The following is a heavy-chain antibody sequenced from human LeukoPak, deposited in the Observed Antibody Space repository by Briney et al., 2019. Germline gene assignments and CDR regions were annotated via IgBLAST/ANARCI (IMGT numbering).Heavy chain of an antibody. Sequence: GGSLRLSCAASGFTFKNYWMNWVRQAPGKGLVSVSRLSNDGSSTGYVDSVKGRFTISRDNAKNTVYLQMNSLRAEDTAVYYCTRGYSISSEAHYGMDAWGQGTTVTVSS. CDR1: GFTFKNYW. D-gene: IGHD6-6*01. J-gene: IGHJ6*02. CDR3: TRGYSISSEAHYGMDA. V-gene: IGHV3-74*01. CDR2: LSNDGSST.